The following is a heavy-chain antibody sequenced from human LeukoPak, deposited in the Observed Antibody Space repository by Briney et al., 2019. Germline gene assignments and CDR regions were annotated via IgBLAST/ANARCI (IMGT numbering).Heavy chain of an antibody. CDR1: GSSISSYY. CDR3: ARGGTMTTVPL. D-gene: IGHD4-17*01. Sequence: SETLSPTCTVSGSSISSYYWSWIRQPPGKGLEWIGYIFYSGSTNYNPSLKSRVTISVDTSKNQFSLKLSSVTAADTAVYYCARGGTMTTVPLWGQGTLVTVSS. CDR2: IFYSGST. J-gene: IGHJ4*02. V-gene: IGHV4-59*08.